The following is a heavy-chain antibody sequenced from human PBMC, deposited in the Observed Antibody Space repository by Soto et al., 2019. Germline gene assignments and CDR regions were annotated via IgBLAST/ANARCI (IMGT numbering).Heavy chain of an antibody. CDR2: INHSGST. CDR1: GGSFSGYY. D-gene: IGHD3-22*01. J-gene: IGHJ3*02. Sequence: SETLSLTCAVYGGSFSGYYWSWIRQPPGQGLEWIGEINHSGSTNYNPSLKSRVTISVDTSKNQFSLKLSSVTAADTTVYYCARGLGITMIVVADDAFDIWGQGTMVTVSS. V-gene: IGHV4-34*01. CDR3: ARGLGITMIVVADDAFDI.